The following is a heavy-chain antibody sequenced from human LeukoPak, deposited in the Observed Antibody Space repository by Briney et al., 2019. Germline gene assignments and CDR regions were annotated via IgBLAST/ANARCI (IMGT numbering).Heavy chain of an antibody. J-gene: IGHJ4*02. CDR2: IYYSGST. Sequence: SETLSLTCTVSGGSISSYYWSWIRQPPGKGLEWIGYIYYSGSTNYNPSLKSRVTISVDTSKNQFSLKLSSVTAADTAVYYCARHNVDTATSLFDYWGQGTLVTVSS. CDR3: ARHNVDTATSLFDY. V-gene: IGHV4-59*08. CDR1: GGSISSYY. D-gene: IGHD5-18*01.